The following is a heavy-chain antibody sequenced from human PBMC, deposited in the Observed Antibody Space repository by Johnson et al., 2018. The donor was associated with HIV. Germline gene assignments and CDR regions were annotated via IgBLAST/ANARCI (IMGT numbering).Heavy chain of an antibody. CDR2: IASACDT. CDR3: AREKKMGGTFDI. J-gene: IGHJ3*02. Sequence: VQLVESGGGVVQPGRSLRLSCAASGFTFSRSDMHWVRQGRGKGLEWVSGIASACDTSSPGSVTARFTVPRENAKNSLYLQMNSLSAADTAVYNCAREKKMGGTFDIWGQGTKVTVSS. V-gene: IGHV3-13*01. CDR1: GFTFSRSD. D-gene: IGHD5-24*01.